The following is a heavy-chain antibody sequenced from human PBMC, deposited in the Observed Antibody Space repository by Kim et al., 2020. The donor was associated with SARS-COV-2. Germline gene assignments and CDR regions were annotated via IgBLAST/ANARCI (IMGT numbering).Heavy chain of an antibody. J-gene: IGHJ6*02. CDR3: ARPRYYYDRRGRVYYYYGMDV. D-gene: IGHD3-22*01. V-gene: IGHV5-51*01. CDR1: GYSFTSYW. CDR2: IYPGDSDT. Sequence: GESLKISCKGSGYSFTSYWIGWVRQMPGKGLEWMGIIYPGDSDTRYSPSFQGQVTISADKSISTAYLQWSSLKASDTAMYYCARPRYYYDRRGRVYYYYGMDVWGQGTTVTVSS.